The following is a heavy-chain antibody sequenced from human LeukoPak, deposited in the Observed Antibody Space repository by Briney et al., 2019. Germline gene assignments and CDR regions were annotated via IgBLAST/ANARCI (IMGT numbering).Heavy chain of an antibody. J-gene: IGHJ4*02. Sequence: PSETLSLTCTVSGGSISSYYWSWIRQPPGKGLGWIGYIYYSGSTNYNPSLKSRVTISVDTSKNQFSLKLSSVTAADTAVYYCARAVDTAMVTGYYFDYWGQGTLVTVSS. V-gene: IGHV4-59*01. CDR1: GGSISSYY. CDR3: ARAVDTAMVTGYYFDY. CDR2: IYYSGST. D-gene: IGHD5-18*01.